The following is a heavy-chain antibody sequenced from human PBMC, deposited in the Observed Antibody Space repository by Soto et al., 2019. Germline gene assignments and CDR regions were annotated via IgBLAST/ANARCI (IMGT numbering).Heavy chain of an antibody. V-gene: IGHV1-18*04. D-gene: IGHD4-17*01. Sequence: ASVKVSCKASGYTFTSYGISWVRQAPGQGLEWMGWISAYNGNTNYAQKLQGRVTMNTDTSTSTVYMELRSLRSDDTAVYYCARDYGDIDYSGQGTMVTVYS. CDR2: ISAYNGNT. CDR3: ARDYGDIDY. J-gene: IGHJ4*02. CDR1: GYTFTSYG.